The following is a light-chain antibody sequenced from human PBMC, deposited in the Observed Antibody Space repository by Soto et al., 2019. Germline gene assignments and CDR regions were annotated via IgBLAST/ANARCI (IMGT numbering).Light chain of an antibody. CDR1: QTVSSNY. J-gene: IGKJ1*01. CDR2: GAS. Sequence: EIVLTQSPGTLSLSPGERATLSCRASQTVSSNYLAWYQQKPGQAPRLLIYGASSRATGIPDRFSGSGSATDFTLTISRLEPEDFAVYYCQQYGSSPWAVGQGTKVEIK. CDR3: QQYGSSPWA. V-gene: IGKV3-20*01.